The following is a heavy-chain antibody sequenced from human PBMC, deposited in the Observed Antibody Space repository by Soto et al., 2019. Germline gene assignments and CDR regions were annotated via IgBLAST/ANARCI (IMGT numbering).Heavy chain of an antibody. J-gene: IGHJ4*02. CDR2: ISGSGGGT. Sequence: GGSLRLSCAASGFTFSSYAMNWVRQAPGKGLEWVSAISGSGGGTYYADSVKGRFTISRDNSKNTLYLQMNSLRAEDTAVYYCAKGGGKYCSGGSCYSGYWGQGTLVTVSS. V-gene: IGHV3-23*01. D-gene: IGHD2-15*01. CDR3: AKGGGKYCSGGSCYSGY. CDR1: GFTFSSYA.